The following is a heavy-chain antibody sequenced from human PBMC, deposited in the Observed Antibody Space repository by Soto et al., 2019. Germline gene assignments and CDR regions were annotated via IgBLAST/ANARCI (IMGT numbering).Heavy chain of an antibody. V-gene: IGHV3-15*07. CDR1: GFFFKEAW. Sequence: GGAPRLSRVASGFFFKEAWSNLGRQAPGEGLEWVGRIKTSAGGGATDYAAPVQGRFTISRDDSKNALYLHMNSLRTEDTAIYYCTTRSVEGSWGQGTKVPV. CDR2: IKTSAGGGAT. D-gene: IGHD2-15*01. J-gene: IGHJ6*02. CDR3: TTRSVEGS.